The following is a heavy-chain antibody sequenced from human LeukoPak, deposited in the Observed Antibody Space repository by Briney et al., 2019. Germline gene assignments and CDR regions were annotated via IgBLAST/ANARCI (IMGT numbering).Heavy chain of an antibody. V-gene: IGHV4-31*03. Sequence: SETLSLTCTVSGGSLSSGGYYWSWIRQHPGKGLEWIGYIYYSGSTYYNPSLKSRVTISVDTSKNQFSLKLSSVTAADTAVYYCAREMINQYIWFDPWGQGTLVTVSS. D-gene: IGHD3-22*01. J-gene: IGHJ5*02. CDR1: GGSLSSGGYY. CDR3: AREMINQYIWFDP. CDR2: IYYSGST.